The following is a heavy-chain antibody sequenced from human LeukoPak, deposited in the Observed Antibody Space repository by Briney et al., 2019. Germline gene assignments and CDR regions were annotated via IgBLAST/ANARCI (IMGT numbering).Heavy chain of an antibody. Sequence: SETLSLTCTVSTDSISDYYWSWIRQPPGKGLEWIGLISHTGSTNYNPSLKSRVTISLDTSKNQFSLMLSSVTAADTAVYYCSRSPTWTVVVQNYYYYYYGMDVWGQGTTVTVSS. CDR2: ISHTGST. D-gene: IGHD3-22*01. J-gene: IGHJ6*02. CDR3: SRSPTWTVVVQNYYYYYYGMDV. V-gene: IGHV4-59*01. CDR1: TDSISDYY.